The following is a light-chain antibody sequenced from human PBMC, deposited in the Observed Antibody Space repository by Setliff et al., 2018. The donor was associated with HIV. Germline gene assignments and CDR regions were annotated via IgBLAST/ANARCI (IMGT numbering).Light chain of an antibody. J-gene: IGLJ1*01. CDR1: SSDVGGYDF. Sequence: QSVLTQPASVSGSPGQSITISGIGTSSDVGGYDFVSWYQQRPGKAPKLIIFDVSERPSGVSHRFSGSKSGNTASLTISGLQTEDEADYFCASYRSLATYVFGIGTKVTVL. CDR2: DVS. CDR3: ASYRSLATYV. V-gene: IGLV2-14*03.